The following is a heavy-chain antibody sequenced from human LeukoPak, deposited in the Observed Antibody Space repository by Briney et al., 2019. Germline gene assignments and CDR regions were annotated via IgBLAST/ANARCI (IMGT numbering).Heavy chain of an antibody. Sequence: GGSLRLSCAASGFTFSSYAMSWVRQAPGKGLEWVSAISGSGGSTYYADSVKGRFTISRDNSKNTLYLQINSLRAEDTAVYYCAKASIVGATTVYGWYYFDYWGQGTLVTVSS. CDR1: GFTFSSYA. CDR2: ISGSGGST. D-gene: IGHD1-26*01. J-gene: IGHJ4*02. CDR3: AKASIVGATTVYGWYYFDY. V-gene: IGHV3-23*01.